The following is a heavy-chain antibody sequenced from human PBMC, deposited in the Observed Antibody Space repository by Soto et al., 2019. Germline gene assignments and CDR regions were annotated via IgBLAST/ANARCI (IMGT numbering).Heavy chain of an antibody. J-gene: IGHJ4*02. D-gene: IGHD2-15*01. CDR2: IGTAGDT. CDR3: ARGRLISLCSFDY. CDR1: GFTFSNYD. V-gene: IGHV3-13*01. Sequence: EVQLVESGRGLVQPGGSLRLSCAASGFTFSNYDMHWVRQVTGKGLEWVSTIGTAGDTYYPGSVKGRFTISRENAKNSLYLQMNSLRAEDTAVYYCARGRLISLCSFDYWGQGTLVTVSS.